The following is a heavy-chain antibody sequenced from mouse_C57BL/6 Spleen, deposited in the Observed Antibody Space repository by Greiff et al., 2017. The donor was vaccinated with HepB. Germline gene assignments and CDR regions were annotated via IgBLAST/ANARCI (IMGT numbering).Heavy chain of an antibody. CDR3: VRQDEPFAY. V-gene: IGHV10-1*01. CDR1: GFSFNTYA. J-gene: IGHJ3*01. CDR2: IRSKSNNYAT. Sequence: EVQGVESGGGLVQPQGSLKLSCAASGFSFNTYAMNWVRQAPGKGLEWVARIRSKSNNYATYYADSVKDRFTISRDDSERMLYLQMNNLKTEDTAMYYCVRQDEPFAYWGQGTLVTVSA.